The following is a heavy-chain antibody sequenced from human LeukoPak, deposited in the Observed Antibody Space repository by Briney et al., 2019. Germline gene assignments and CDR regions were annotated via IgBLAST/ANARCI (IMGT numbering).Heavy chain of an antibody. J-gene: IGHJ5*02. CDR1: GGSFSGYY. CDR3: ARSYGDYGIHWFDP. D-gene: IGHD4-17*01. CDR2: INHSGST. V-gene: IGHV4-34*01. Sequence: SETLSLTCAVYGGSFSGYYWSWIRQPPGKGLEWIGEINHSGSTNYNLSLKSRVTISVDTSKNQFSLKLNSVTAADTAVYYCARSYGDYGIHWFDPWGQGTLVTVSS.